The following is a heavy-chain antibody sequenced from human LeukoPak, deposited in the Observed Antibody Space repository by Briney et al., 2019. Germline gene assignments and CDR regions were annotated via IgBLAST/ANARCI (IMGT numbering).Heavy chain of an antibody. V-gene: IGHV1-69*05. CDR2: IIPIFGTA. CDR1: GGTFSGYA. Sequence: ASVKVSCKASGGTFSGYAISWVRQAPGQGLEWMGRIIPIFGTANYAQKFQGRVTITTDESTSTAYMELSSLRSEDTAVYYCATLYCSSTSCYDYWGQGTLVTVSS. J-gene: IGHJ4*02. D-gene: IGHD2-2*01. CDR3: ATLYCSSTSCYDY.